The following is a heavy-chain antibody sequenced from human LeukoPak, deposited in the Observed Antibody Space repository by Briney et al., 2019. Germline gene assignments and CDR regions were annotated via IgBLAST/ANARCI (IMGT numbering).Heavy chain of an antibody. Sequence: SETLSPTCTVSGGSISSYYWSWIRQPPGKGLEWIGYIYYSGSTYYNPSLKSRVTMSVDTSKNQFSLKLSSVTAVDTAVYYCARRMTTRAFDIWGQGTMVTVSS. V-gene: IGHV4-59*04. D-gene: IGHD1-14*01. CDR1: GGSISSYY. CDR3: ARRMTTRAFDI. CDR2: IYYSGST. J-gene: IGHJ3*02.